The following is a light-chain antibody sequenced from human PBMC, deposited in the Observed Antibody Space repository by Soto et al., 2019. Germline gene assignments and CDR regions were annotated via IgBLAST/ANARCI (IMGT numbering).Light chain of an antibody. CDR2: GAS. J-gene: IGKJ1*01. V-gene: IGKV3-20*01. Sequence: EIVLTQSPGTLSLSPGERATLSCRASQSVSSSYLAWYQQEPGQAPRLLISGASSRATGIPDRFSGSGSGTDFTLTISRLEPEDFAVYYCQQYSSSPWTFGQGTKVDIK. CDR3: QQYSSSPWT. CDR1: QSVSSSY.